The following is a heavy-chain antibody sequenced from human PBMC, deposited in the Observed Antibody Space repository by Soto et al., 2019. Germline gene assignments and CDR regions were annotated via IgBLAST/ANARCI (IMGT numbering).Heavy chain of an antibody. D-gene: IGHD6-6*01. J-gene: IGHJ4*02. CDR3: AIVGSSIAVRPFDY. V-gene: IGHV4-30-4*01. Sequence: QVQLQESGPGLVKPSQTLSLTCTVSGGSISSGDYYWSWIRQPPGKGLEWIGYIYYSGSTYYNPSLKSPVTISLDPSKNPFSLKLSSVTAADTAVYYCAIVGSSIAVRPFDYWRQGTLVTVSS. CDR1: GGSISSGDYY. CDR2: IYYSGST.